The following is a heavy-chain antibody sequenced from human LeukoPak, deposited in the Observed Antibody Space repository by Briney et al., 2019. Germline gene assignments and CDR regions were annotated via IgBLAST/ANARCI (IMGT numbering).Heavy chain of an antibody. CDR1: GGTFSSYA. Sequence: GASVKVSCKASGGTFSSYAISWVRQAPGQGLEWMGGIIPIFGTANYAQKFQGRVTITADESTSTAYMELSSLRPEDTAVYYCARDNFGVTTRRIGMDVWGQGTTVTVSS. CDR3: ARDNFGVTTRRIGMDV. J-gene: IGHJ6*02. D-gene: IGHD4-11*01. CDR2: IIPIFGTA. V-gene: IGHV1-69*13.